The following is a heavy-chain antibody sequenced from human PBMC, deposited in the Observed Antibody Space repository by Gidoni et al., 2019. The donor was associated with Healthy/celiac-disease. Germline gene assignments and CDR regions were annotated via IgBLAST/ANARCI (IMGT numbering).Heavy chain of an antibody. V-gene: IGHV1-69*08. CDR3: ARDLTYYYDSSGPGY. Sequence: QVQLVQSGAEVKKPGSSVKVSCKASGGTFSSYTLSWVRQAPGQGLEWMGRIIPILGIANYAQKFQGRVTITADKSTSTAYMELSSLRSEDTAVYYCARDLTYYYDSSGPGYWGQGTLVTVSS. J-gene: IGHJ4*02. D-gene: IGHD3-22*01. CDR2: IIPILGIA. CDR1: GGTFSSYT.